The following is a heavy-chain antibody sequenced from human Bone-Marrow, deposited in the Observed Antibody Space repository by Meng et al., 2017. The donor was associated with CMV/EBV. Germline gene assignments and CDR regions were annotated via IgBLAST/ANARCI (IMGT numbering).Heavy chain of an antibody. J-gene: IGHJ4*02. Sequence: ASVKVSCKASGFTFSTYVITWVRQAPGQGLEWMGWFNGYNGDTNYAQKAQGRVTVTIDTSTNTAYMEMRSLRSDDTAVYYCARGRMRADFDCWGQGNLVTFYS. CDR3: ARGRMRADFDC. CDR2: FNGYNGDT. CDR1: GFTFSTYV. V-gene: IGHV1-18*01.